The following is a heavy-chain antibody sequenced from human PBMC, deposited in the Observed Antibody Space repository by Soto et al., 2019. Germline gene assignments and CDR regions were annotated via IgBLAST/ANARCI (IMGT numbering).Heavy chain of an antibody. Sequence: QVQLVQSGAEVKKPGASVKVSCKASGYTFTGYYMHWVRQAPGQGLEWMGWINPNSGGTNSAQKFQGRVTMTRDTSISTAYMELSRLRSDDTAVYYCARDQGAEGYYGMDVWGQGTTVTVSS. D-gene: IGHD1-26*01. CDR1: GYTFTGYY. CDR3: ARDQGAEGYYGMDV. J-gene: IGHJ6*02. CDR2: INPNSGGT. V-gene: IGHV1-2*02.